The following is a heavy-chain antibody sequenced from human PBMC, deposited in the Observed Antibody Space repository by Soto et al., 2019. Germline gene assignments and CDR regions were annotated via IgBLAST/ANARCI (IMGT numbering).Heavy chain of an antibody. V-gene: IGHV4-30-4*01. CDR1: GGSISSVDDF. D-gene: IGHD1-20*01. CDR2: IYYSGST. Sequence: QVQLQESGPGLVKPSQTLSLTCTVSGGSISSVDDFWTWIRQPPGKGLEWIGYIYYSGSTYYNPSLKSRLTISVDTSKNPFSLKLSSVTAADTAVYYCARYRAKWKDYYYYGMDVWGQGTTVTVSS. J-gene: IGHJ6*02. CDR3: ARYRAKWKDYYYYGMDV.